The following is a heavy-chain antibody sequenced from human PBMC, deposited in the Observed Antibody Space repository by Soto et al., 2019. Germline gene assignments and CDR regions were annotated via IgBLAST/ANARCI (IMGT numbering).Heavy chain of an antibody. V-gene: IGHV1-69*13. J-gene: IGHJ4*02. Sequence: SVKVSCKASGGTFSSYAISWVRQAPGQGLEWMGGIIPIFGTANYAQKFQGRVTITADESTSTAYMELSSLRSEDTAVYYCASSPIRIQLWDRIDYWGQGTLVTVSS. D-gene: IGHD5-18*01. CDR3: ASSPIRIQLWDRIDY. CDR2: IIPIFGTA. CDR1: GGTFSSYA.